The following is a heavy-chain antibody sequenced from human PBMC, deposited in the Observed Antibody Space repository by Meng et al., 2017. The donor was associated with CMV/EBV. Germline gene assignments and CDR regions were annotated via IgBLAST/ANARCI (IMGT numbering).Heavy chain of an antibody. CDR2: IYYSGST. Sequence: SETLSLTCTVSGGSISSYYWSWIRQPPGKGLEWIGYIYYSGSTNYNPSLKSRVTTSVDTSKNQFSLKLSSVTAADTAVYYCAREGLDSSGSYAFDIWGQGTMVTVSS. J-gene: IGHJ3*02. D-gene: IGHD3-22*01. CDR3: AREGLDSSGSYAFDI. CDR1: GGSISSYY. V-gene: IGHV4-59*01.